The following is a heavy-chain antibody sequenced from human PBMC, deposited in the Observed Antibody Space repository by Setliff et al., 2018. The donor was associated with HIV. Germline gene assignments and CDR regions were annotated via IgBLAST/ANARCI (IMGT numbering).Heavy chain of an antibody. CDR2: IYYSGST. Sequence: SETLSLTCTVSGGSISSHYWSWIRQPPGKGLEWIGSIYYSGSTNYNPSLKSRVTISVDTSKNQFSLKLSSVTAADTAVYYCARAYYDSRGYYWGAFDIWGQGIMVTVSS. CDR3: ARAYYDSRGYYWGAFDI. V-gene: IGHV4-59*11. J-gene: IGHJ3*02. D-gene: IGHD3-22*01. CDR1: GGSISSHY.